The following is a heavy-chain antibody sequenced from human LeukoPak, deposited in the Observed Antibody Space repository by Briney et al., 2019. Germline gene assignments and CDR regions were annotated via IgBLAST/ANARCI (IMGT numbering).Heavy chain of an antibody. V-gene: IGHV3-21*01. Sequence: GGSLRLSCAASGFTFDDYAMHWVRQAPGKGLEWVSSVIVPTGSMYYGDSVKGRFTISRDNAMNSLYLQMSSLRAEDTAVYYCARDFARTGDYHHFDYWGQGTLVIVSS. CDR3: ARDFARTGDYHHFDY. CDR1: GFTFDDYA. J-gene: IGHJ4*02. D-gene: IGHD7-27*01. CDR2: VIVPTGSM.